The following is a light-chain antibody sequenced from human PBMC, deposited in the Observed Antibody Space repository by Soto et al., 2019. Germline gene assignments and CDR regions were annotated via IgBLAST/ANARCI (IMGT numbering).Light chain of an antibody. J-gene: IGLJ1*01. CDR1: SSDVGAYNY. Sequence: QSVLTQPASVSGSPGQSIAISCTGTSSDVGAYNYVSWYQQHPGNAPKLIIHDVSNRPSGVSNRFSGSKSGNTASLTISGLQAEDEADYYCSSYTSSSTEVFGTGTKVTVL. V-gene: IGLV2-14*03. CDR2: DVS. CDR3: SSYTSSSTEV.